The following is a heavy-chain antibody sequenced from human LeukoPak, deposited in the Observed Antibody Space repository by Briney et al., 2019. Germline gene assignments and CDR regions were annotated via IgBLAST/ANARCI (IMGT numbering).Heavy chain of an antibody. D-gene: IGHD2-2*01. J-gene: IGHJ4*02. CDR1: GYSISSGYY. CDR2: IYHSGST. V-gene: IGHV4-38-2*02. Sequence: PSETLSLTCTVSGYSISSGYYWGWIRQPPGKGLEWIGSIYHSGSTYYNPSLKSRVTISVDTSKNQFYLKLSSVTAADTAVYYCARDHEYCSSTSCSDYWGQGTLVTVSS. CDR3: ARDHEYCSSTSCSDY.